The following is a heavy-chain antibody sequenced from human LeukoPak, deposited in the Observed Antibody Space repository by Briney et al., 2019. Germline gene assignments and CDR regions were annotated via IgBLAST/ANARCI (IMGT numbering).Heavy chain of an antibody. CDR3: AKSYDNGWYVCDY. D-gene: IGHD6-19*01. V-gene: IGHV3-30*09. CDR1: GFTFSNFA. CDR2: ISYDGSIK. J-gene: IGHJ4*02. Sequence: GGSLRLSCAASGFTFSNFAMNWVRQAPGKGLEWVAFISYDGSIKSYADSVKGRFAVSRDNSKNTLYLQMNRLRPEDTAFYYCAKSYDNGWYVCDYWGQGTLVTVSS.